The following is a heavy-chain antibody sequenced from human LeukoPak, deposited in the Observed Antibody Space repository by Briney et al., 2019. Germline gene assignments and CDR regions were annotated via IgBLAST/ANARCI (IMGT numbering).Heavy chain of an antibody. V-gene: IGHV4-34*01. Sequence: SETLSLTCAVYGGSFSGYYWSWIRQPPGKGLEWIGEINHRGSTNYNPSLKSRVTISVDTSKNQFSLKLSSVTAADTAVYYCASQWVVAATRWFDPWGQGTLVTVSS. CDR2: INHRGST. D-gene: IGHD2-15*01. J-gene: IGHJ5*02. CDR1: GGSFSGYY. CDR3: ASQWVVAATRWFDP.